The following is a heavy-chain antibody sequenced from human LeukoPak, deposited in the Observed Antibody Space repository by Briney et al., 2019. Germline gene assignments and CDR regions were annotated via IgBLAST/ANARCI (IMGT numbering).Heavy chain of an antibody. Sequence: SETLSLTCTVSGGSISSSSYYWGWIRQPPGEGLEWIGSIYHSGSTYYNPSLKRRVTISVDTSKNQFSLKLSSVTAADTAVFYCAGSDYYYYMDVWGKGTTVTVSS. V-gene: IGHV4-39*01. CDR2: IYHSGST. CDR1: GGSISSSSYY. D-gene: IGHD3-10*01. CDR3: AGSDYYYYMDV. J-gene: IGHJ6*03.